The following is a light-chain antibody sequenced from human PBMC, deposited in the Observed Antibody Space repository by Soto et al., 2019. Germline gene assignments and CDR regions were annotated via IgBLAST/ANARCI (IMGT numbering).Light chain of an antibody. J-gene: IGKJ5*01. Sequence: DIQMTQSPSSLSASVGDRVTITCRASESIARHLTWYQQKPGRAPNLLIYAASSLQTGVPSRFRGGGSGTDFTLTISNLQPEDFATYYCQQTYSTLSITFGQGTRLEIK. V-gene: IGKV1-39*01. CDR2: AAS. CDR3: QQTYSTLSIT. CDR1: ESIARH.